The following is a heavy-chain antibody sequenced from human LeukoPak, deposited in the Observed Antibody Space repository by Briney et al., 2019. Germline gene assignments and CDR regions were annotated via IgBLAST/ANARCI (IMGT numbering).Heavy chain of an antibody. CDR1: GFTFSSYA. CDR3: AKDRSDYDYVWGSYRYTIFDY. J-gene: IGHJ4*02. V-gene: IGHV3-23*01. CDR2: ISGSGGST. D-gene: IGHD3-16*02. Sequence: GGSLRLSCAASGFTFSSYAMSWVRQAPGKGLEWVSAISGSGGSTYYADSVKGRFTISRDNSKNTLYLQMNSLRAEDTAVYYYAKDRSDYDYVWGSYRYTIFDYWGQGTLVTVSS.